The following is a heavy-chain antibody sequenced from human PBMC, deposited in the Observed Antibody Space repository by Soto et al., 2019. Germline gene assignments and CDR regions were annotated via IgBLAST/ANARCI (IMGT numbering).Heavy chain of an antibody. D-gene: IGHD6-13*01. CDR2: IIPIFGTA. CDR1: GGTFSSYA. CDR3: ARTPGYDYYYGMDV. V-gene: IGHV1-69*06. Sequence: SVKVSCKASGGTFSSYAISWLRQAPGQGLEWMGGIIPIFGTANYAQKFQGRVTITADKSTSTAYMELSSLRSEDTAVYYCARTPGYDYYYGMDVWGQGTTVTVSS. J-gene: IGHJ6*02.